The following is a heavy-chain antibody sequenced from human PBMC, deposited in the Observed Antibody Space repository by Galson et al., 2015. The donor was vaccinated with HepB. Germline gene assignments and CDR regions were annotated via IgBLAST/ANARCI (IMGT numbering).Heavy chain of an antibody. CDR3: ARRAYSSSWCTKPFDY. D-gene: IGHD6-13*01. V-gene: IGHV5-51*01. J-gene: IGHJ4*02. CDR1: GYSFTSYW. Sequence: QSGAEVKKPGESLKISCKGSGYSFTSYWIGWVRQMPGKGLEWMGIIYPGDSNTRYSPSFQGQVTISADKFISTAYLQWSSLKASDTAMYYCARRAYSSSWCTKPFDYWGQGTLVTGSS. CDR2: IYPGDSNT.